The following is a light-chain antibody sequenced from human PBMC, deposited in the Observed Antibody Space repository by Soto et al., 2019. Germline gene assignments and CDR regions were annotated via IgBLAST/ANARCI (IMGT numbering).Light chain of an antibody. V-gene: IGKV3-20*01. J-gene: IGKJ5*01. CDR1: QSVNSDY. CDR3: QHYGSSPAIT. Sequence: EIVLTQSPGTLSLSPGERATLSCRASQSVNSDYLAWLQQKPGQAPRLLIYGASSRITGIPDRFSGRGSGTDFTLIISRLEPEDFAVYCCQHYGSSPAITFGQGTRLEIK. CDR2: GAS.